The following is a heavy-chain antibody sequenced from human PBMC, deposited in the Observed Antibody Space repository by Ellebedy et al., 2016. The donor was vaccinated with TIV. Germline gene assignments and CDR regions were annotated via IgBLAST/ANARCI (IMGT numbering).Heavy chain of an antibody. CDR3: ARGLWSGYSPLGY. D-gene: IGHD3-3*01. CDR1: GFTFSSYG. Sequence: GESLKISCAASGFTFSSYGMHWVRQAPGKGLEWVAVIWYDGSNKYYADSVKGRFTISRDNSKNTLYLQMNSLRAEDTAVYYCARGLWSGYSPLGYWGQGTLVTVSS. J-gene: IGHJ4*02. V-gene: IGHV3-33*01. CDR2: IWYDGSNK.